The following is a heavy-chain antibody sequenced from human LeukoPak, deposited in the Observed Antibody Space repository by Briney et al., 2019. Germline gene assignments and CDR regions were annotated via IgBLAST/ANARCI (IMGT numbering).Heavy chain of an antibody. Sequence: GGSLRLSCAASGFTFSDYYMSWIRQAPGKGLEWVSLISSSPHAIYYGDSVKGRFTTSRDNAKNLLYLQMNSLRAEDTAVYYCARINNWNYGVDYWGQGTLVTVSS. J-gene: IGHJ4*02. CDR2: ISSSPHAI. CDR1: GFTFSDYY. V-gene: IGHV3-11*01. D-gene: IGHD1-7*01. CDR3: ARINNWNYGVDY.